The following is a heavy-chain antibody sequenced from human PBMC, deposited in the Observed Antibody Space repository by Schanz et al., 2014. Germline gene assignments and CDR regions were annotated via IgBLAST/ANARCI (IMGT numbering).Heavy chain of an antibody. Sequence: QVQLVQSEAEVKKPGSSVKVSCKASGGTFNSYTINWVRQAPGQGLEWMGRIIPILGIANYAQKFQGRVTITADRSTSTAYMELSSLRSEDTAVYYCASSGAGYSSSWDFDYWGQGTLVNVSS. D-gene: IGHD6-13*01. V-gene: IGHV1-69*02. J-gene: IGHJ4*02. CDR2: IIPILGIA. CDR1: GGTFNSYT. CDR3: ASSGAGYSSSWDFDY.